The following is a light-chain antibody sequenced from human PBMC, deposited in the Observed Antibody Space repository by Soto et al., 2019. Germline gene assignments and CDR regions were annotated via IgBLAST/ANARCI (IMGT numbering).Light chain of an antibody. Sequence: EIVLTQSPATLSLSPGERGTLSCRASQSVSTYLAWYQQKPGQAPRLLIYDASNRATGIPARFSGSGSGTDFTITISYIEPEDFAFYYCQQHSDWVTFGGGTKVEI. CDR2: DAS. CDR1: QSVSTY. V-gene: IGKV3-11*01. CDR3: QQHSDWVT. J-gene: IGKJ4*01.